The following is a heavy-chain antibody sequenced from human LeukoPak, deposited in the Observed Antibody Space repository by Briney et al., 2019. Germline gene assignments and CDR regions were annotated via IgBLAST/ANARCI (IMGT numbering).Heavy chain of an antibody. D-gene: IGHD3-10*01. CDR1: GYTFTGYY. V-gene: IGHV1-8*02. CDR2: INPNSGNT. Sequence: GASVKVSCKASGYTFTGYYMHWVRQAPGQGLEWMGWINPNSGNTGYAQKFQGRVTMTRNTSISTAYMELSSLRSEDTAVYYCARRPTYYYGSGSSWFDPWGQGTLVTVSS. J-gene: IGHJ5*02. CDR3: ARRPTYYYGSGSSWFDP.